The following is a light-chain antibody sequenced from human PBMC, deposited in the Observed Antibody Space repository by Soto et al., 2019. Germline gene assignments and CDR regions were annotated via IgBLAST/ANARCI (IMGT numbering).Light chain of an antibody. CDR1: QSISSY. J-gene: IGKJ2*01. CDR3: QQSYSTPYT. Sequence: DIQMTQSPSSLSASVGDRVTITCRASQSISSYLNWYQQKPGKAPKFLIYAASTLRSGVPSRVSGSGSGTDFTLTISSLQPEDFATYYCQQSYSTPYTFGQGTKLEIK. V-gene: IGKV1-39*01. CDR2: AAS.